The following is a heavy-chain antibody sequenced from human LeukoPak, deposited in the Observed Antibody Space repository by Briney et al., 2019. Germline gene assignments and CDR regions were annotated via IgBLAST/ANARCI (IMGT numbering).Heavy chain of an antibody. CDR3: ARLQGDSTAIFDY. CDR2: IHYTGST. V-gene: IGHV4-59*01. D-gene: IGHD2-21*01. Sequence: SETLSLICTVSVGSISGDYWSWIRQPPGKGLEWIGYIHYTGSTNYNPSLRSRVTISVDTSKNLFSLKLSSVTAADTAVYYCARLQGDSTAIFDYWGQGTLVSVSS. CDR1: VGSISGDY. J-gene: IGHJ4*02.